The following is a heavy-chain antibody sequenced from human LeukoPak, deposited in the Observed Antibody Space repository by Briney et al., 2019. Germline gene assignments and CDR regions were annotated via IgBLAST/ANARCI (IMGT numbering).Heavy chain of an antibody. D-gene: IGHD3-10*01. CDR1: GFSLRSYA. Sequence: GGSLRLSCAAAGFSLRSYAMSWVRQAPGKGLEWVSFISGSTGSTNHADSVKGRFTISRDNFKNTLYLQMNSLSLEDTAVYYCAKHLIRGATSWFDPWGQGTLVTVSS. CDR2: ISGSTGST. V-gene: IGHV3-23*01. CDR3: AKHLIRGATSWFDP. J-gene: IGHJ5*02.